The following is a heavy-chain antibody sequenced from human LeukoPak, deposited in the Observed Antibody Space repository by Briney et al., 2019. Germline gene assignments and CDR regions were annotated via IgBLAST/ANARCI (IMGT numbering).Heavy chain of an antibody. CDR2: IYHSGTT. J-gene: IGHJ4*02. Sequence: SETLSLTCGVSGGSISGRNWWTWVRRSPEKGLEWIGEIYHSGTTNYNPSLKSRVIISVDKSKNQFSLKLSSVTAADTAVYYCARLATLLSDGSGSYYIDYWGQGTLVTVSS. V-gene: IGHV4-4*02. D-gene: IGHD3-10*01. CDR3: ARLATLLSDGSGSYYIDY. CDR1: GGSISGRNW.